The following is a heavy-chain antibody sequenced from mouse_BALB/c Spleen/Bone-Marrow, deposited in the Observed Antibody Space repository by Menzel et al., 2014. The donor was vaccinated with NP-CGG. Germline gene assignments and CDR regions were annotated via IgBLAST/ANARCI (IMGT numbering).Heavy chain of an antibody. V-gene: IGHV1-5*01. CDR1: GYTLTSYW. J-gene: IGHJ2*01. CDR3: TTLARNYFDY. CDR2: IYPGNSDT. Sequence: VQLQQSGTVLARPGASVKMSCKASGYTLTSYWMHWVKQRPGQGLEWIGTIYPGNSDTTYNQKFKGKAKLTAVTSTSTAYMELSSLTNEDSAVYYCTTLARNYFDYWGQGTTLTVSS. D-gene: IGHD3-1*01.